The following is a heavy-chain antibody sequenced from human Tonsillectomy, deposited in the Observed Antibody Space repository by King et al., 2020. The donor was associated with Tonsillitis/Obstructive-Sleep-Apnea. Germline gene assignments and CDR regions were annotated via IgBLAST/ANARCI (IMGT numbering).Heavy chain of an antibody. CDR2: ISYDGSNK. V-gene: IGHV3-30*04. CDR3: ARVWNYLDY. D-gene: IGHD2-21*01. Sequence: VQLVESGGGVVQPGRSLRLSCAASGFTFSSYAMHWVRQAPGKGLEWVAVISYDGSNKYYADSVEGRFTISRDNSKNTLYLQMNSLRAEDTAVYYCARVWNYLDYWGQGTLVTVSS. CDR1: GFTFSSYA. J-gene: IGHJ4*02.